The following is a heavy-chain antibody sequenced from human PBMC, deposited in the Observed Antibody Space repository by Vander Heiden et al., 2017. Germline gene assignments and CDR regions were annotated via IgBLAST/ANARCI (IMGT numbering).Heavy chain of an antibody. D-gene: IGHD3-16*01. CDR1: GFPFSSYW. J-gene: IGHJ4*02. CDR3: VRDAHRGGDFDY. V-gene: IGHV3-7*03. Sequence: EVQLVESGGGLVQPGGSLRLSCAASGFPFSSYWMVWVRQARGKGMEWGANIKPDGGEKYYVDSVMGRFTISRDNAKNSLSLEMNSLRAEDTALYYCVRDAHRGGDFDYWGQGTLVTVSS. CDR2: IKPDGGEK.